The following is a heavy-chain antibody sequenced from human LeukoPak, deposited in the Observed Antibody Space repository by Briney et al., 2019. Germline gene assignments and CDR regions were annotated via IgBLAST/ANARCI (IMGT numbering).Heavy chain of an antibody. J-gene: IGHJ2*01. V-gene: IGHV4-34*01. CDR3: ARGYWYFDL. CDR1: GFTFSSYS. CDR2: INHSGST. Sequence: GSLRLSCAASGFTFSSYSMNWVRQPPGKGLEWIGEINHSGSTNYNPSLKSRVTISVDTSKNQFSLKLSSVTAADTAVYYCARGYWYFDLWGRGTLVTVSS.